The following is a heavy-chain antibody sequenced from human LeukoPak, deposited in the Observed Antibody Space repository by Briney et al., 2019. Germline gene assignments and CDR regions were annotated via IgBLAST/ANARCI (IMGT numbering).Heavy chain of an antibody. CDR1: GFTFSHYW. D-gene: IGHD2-21*01. CDR2: IYSAGGT. J-gene: IGHJ5*02. CDR3: VRNSGELGA. Sequence: GGSLRLSCAASGFTFSHYWMTWVRRAAGKGLEWVALIYSAGGTYYADSVKGRFTISRDNSKNTLHLQMNSLRAEDTAVYYCVRNSGELGAWGQGTLVTVSS. V-gene: IGHV3-53*01.